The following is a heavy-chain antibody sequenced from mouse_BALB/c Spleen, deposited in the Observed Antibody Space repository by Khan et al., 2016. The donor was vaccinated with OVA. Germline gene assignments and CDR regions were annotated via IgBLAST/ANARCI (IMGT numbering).Heavy chain of an antibody. CDR1: DYTFTNYG. V-gene: IGHV9-1*02. CDR3: ARGASYWYFDD. Sequence: QIQLVQSGPELKKPGETVKISCKASDYTFTNYGMNWVKQAPGKGLKWMGWINTYTGEPKYTGDFKGRFAFSLETSASTAYFQINNLKNEDMATYFCARGASYWYFDDWGAGTTVTVSS. CDR2: INTYTGEP. J-gene: IGHJ1*01.